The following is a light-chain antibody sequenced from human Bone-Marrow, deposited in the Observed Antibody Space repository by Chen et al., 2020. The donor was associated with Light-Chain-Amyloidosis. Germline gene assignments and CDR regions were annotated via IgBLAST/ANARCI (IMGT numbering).Light chain of an antibody. Sequence: NFMLTQPHSVSESPGKTVIISCTRSSGRIPTNYVQWYQQRPGSSPTTVLYDDDQRPFGVPDPFSGSIDRSSNSASLTISGLKTEDEADYYCQSYQGSSQGVFGGGTKLTVL. V-gene: IGLV6-57*01. CDR1: SGRIPTNY. J-gene: IGLJ3*02. CDR2: DDD. CDR3: QSYQGSSQGV.